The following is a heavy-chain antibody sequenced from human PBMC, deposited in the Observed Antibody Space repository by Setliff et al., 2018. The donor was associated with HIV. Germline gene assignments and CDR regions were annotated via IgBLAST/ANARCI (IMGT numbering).Heavy chain of an antibody. V-gene: IGHV4-61*02. Sequence: SETLSLTCTVSGGSISSGSYYWSWIRQPAGKGLEWIGRIYTSGSTNYNPSLKSRVTISLDTSKMQFSLHLTSVTAADTAVYYCATLDPSGGNFLAYWGQGTLVTVSS. CDR1: GGSISSGSYY. D-gene: IGHD2-21*02. CDR2: IYTSGST. J-gene: IGHJ4*02. CDR3: ATLDPSGGNFLAY.